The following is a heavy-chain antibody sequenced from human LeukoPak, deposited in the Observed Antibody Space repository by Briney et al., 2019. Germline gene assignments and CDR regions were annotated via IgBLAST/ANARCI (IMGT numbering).Heavy chain of an antibody. D-gene: IGHD3-16*01. J-gene: IGHJ4*02. V-gene: IGHV3-33*01. CDR2: IWYDGSNK. Sequence: PGRSLRLSCAASGFTFSSYGMHWVRQAPGKGLEWVAVIWYDGSNKYYADSVKGRFTISRDNSKNTLYLQMNSLRAEDTAVYYCARDWALLRYADYWGQGTLVTVSS. CDR3: ARDWALLRYADY. CDR1: GFTFSSYG.